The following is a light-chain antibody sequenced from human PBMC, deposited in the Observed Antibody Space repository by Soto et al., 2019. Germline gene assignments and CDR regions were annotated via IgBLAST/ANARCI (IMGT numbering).Light chain of an antibody. CDR1: QSISGN. CDR3: QQYHQWPVT. CDR2: GAS. J-gene: IGKJ4*01. V-gene: IGKV3-15*01. Sequence: IVMTQSPAPLSVSPGETATLSCRASQSISGNLAWYQQKAGQSPRLLIFGASSGATGLPSRFSGSGFGTDFTLTINSLQSEDAAVYYCQQYHQWPVTFGGGTKVDIK.